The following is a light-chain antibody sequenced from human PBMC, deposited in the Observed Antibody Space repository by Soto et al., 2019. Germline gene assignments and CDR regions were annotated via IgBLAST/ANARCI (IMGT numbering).Light chain of an antibody. CDR1: SSDVGGYDS. CDR3: SSYAGNSNLV. J-gene: IGLJ2*01. CDR2: DVT. Sequence: QSALTQPPSASGSPGQSVAISCTGTSSDVGGYDSVSWYQQHPGKAPKLMIYDVTKRPSGVPDRFSGSKSGNTASLTVSGLQAEDEADYYCSSYAGNSNLVFGGGTKVTVL. V-gene: IGLV2-8*01.